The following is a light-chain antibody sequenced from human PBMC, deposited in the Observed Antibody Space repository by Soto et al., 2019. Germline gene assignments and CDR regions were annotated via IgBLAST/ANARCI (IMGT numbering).Light chain of an antibody. CDR3: QHYMSYS. CDR1: KTISSL. CDR2: KAS. V-gene: IGKV1-5*03. Sequence: DIQMTQSPSTLSGSVGDRVTITCRASKTISSLFAWYQQKPGKAPKLLIYKASTLKSGVPSSFSGSGSGTEFTLTISSLHPDEFATYYYQHYMSYSFGHGTKVDIK. J-gene: IGKJ1*01.